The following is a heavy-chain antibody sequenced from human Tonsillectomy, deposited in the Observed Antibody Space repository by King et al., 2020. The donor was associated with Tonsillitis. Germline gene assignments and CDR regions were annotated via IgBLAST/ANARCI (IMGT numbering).Heavy chain of an antibody. CDR2: IRKDGGEK. D-gene: IGHD2-15*01. V-gene: IGHV3-7*03. J-gene: IGHJ2*01. Sequence: VQLVESGGGLVQPGGSLRLSCATSGFTFSSFWMNWVRQAPGKGREWVATIRKDGGEKLYVDCVKGRYTIDRNNIENSMYMQMNSLRVEDTAVYYCTGGGCWFIDLWGRGTLVTVSS. CDR3: TGGGCWFIDL. CDR1: GFTFSSFW.